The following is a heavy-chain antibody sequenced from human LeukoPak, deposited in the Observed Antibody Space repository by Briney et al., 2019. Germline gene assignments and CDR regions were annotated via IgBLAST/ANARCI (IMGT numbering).Heavy chain of an antibody. CDR3: AGGWVTYYYDSSGYADY. Sequence: PSETLSLTCAVYGGSFSGYYWSWIRQPPGKGLEWIGEINHSGSTNYNPSLKSRVTISVDTSKNQFSLKLSSVTAADTAVYYCAGGWVTYYYDSSGYADYWGQGTLVTVSS. CDR2: INHSGST. D-gene: IGHD3-22*01. J-gene: IGHJ4*02. V-gene: IGHV4-34*01. CDR1: GGSFSGYY.